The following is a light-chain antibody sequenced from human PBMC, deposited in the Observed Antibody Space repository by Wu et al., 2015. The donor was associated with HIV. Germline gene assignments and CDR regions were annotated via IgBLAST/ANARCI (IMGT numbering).Light chain of an antibody. V-gene: IGKV3-15*01. Sequence: EIVMTQSPATLSVSPGERATLSCRASQSVSSNLAWYQQKPGQAPRLLIYGASTRATGIPARFSGSGSGTEFTLTISSLQSEDFGTYYCQHYEGFPWAFGQGTKVEIK. CDR2: GAS. CDR1: QSVSSN. J-gene: IGKJ1*01. CDR3: QHYEGFPWA.